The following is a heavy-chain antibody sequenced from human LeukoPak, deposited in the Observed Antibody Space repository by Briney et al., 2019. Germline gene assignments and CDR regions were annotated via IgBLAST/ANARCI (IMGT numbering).Heavy chain of an antibody. CDR3: ARSYTGYDP. D-gene: IGHD5-12*01. V-gene: IGHV3-48*01. Sequence: GGSLRLSCVASGFTFSSYSMNWVRQAPGKGLDWISGINSDSSAIYYADSVKGRFTISRDNAKNSLYLQMNSLRAEDTAVYYCARSYTGYDPWGQGTLVTVSS. CDR1: GFTFSSYS. CDR2: INSDSSAI. J-gene: IGHJ5*02.